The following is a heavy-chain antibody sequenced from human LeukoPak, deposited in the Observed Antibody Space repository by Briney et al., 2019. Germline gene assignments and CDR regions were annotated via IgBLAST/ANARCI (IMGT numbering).Heavy chain of an antibody. V-gene: IGHV4-39*07. CDR3: ARGGGIQLWLRYFDY. D-gene: IGHD5-18*01. J-gene: IGHJ4*02. Sequence: SETLSLTCTVSGGSISSSRYYWAWIRQSPGKGLEWIGSLYYSGSAYYNPSLKSRVTISVDTSKNQFSLKLSSVTAADTAVYYCARGGGIQLWLRYFDYWGQGTLVTVSS. CDR1: GGSISSSRYY. CDR2: LYYSGSA.